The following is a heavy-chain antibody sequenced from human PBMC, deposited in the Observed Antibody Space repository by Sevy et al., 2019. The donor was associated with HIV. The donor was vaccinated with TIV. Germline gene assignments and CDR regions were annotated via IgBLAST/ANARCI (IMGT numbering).Heavy chain of an antibody. CDR3: ASLAVAGTRVDY. Sequence: GGSLRLSCAASGFTFSSYWMHWVRQAPGKGLVWVSRINSDGSSTSYVDSVKGRFTISRDNAKNTLYLQMNSLRAEDTAVYYCASLAVAGTRVDYWGQGTLVTVSS. J-gene: IGHJ4*02. V-gene: IGHV3-74*01. D-gene: IGHD6-19*01. CDR1: GFTFSSYW. CDR2: INSDGSST.